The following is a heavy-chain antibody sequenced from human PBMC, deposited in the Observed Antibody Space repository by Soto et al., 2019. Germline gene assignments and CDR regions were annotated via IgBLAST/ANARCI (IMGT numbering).Heavy chain of an antibody. CDR2: IFHSGIT. D-gene: IGHD3-22*01. Sequence: SETLSLTCTISGDSFSNHYWTWIRQSPGEGLEWIGYIFHSGITDYNPSVKSRVTISIDKSRNLFSLNLTSVTAADTAVYYCARDRYFYDSRGYYRTLDSWGQGTLVTVSS. J-gene: IGHJ5*01. V-gene: IGHV4-59*11. CDR1: GDSFSNHY. CDR3: ARDRYFYDSRGYYRTLDS.